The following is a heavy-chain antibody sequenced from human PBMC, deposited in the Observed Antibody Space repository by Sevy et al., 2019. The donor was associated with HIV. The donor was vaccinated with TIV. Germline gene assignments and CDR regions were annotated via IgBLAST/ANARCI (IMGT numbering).Heavy chain of an antibody. D-gene: IGHD1-26*01. Sequence: SETLSLTCTVSGGSISSYYWSWIRQPPGKGLEWIGYIYYSGSTNYNPSLKSRVTISVDTSKNQFSLKLGSVTAADTAVYYCARVNLYSGSYQTFDYWGQGTLVTVSS. CDR1: GGSISSYY. CDR2: IYYSGST. V-gene: IGHV4-59*01. CDR3: ARVNLYSGSYQTFDY. J-gene: IGHJ4*02.